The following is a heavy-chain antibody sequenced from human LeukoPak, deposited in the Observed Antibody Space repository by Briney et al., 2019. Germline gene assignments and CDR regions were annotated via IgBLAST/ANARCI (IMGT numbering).Heavy chain of an antibody. V-gene: IGHV4-61*02. CDR3: ARGPPSRYCSSTSCYLMGYYYYYYMDV. D-gene: IGHD2-2*01. J-gene: IGHJ6*03. CDR2: IYTSGST. Sequence: SETLSLTCTVSGGSISSGSYYWSWIRQLAGKGLEWIGRIYTSGSTNYNPSLKSRVTISVDTSKNQFSLKLSSVTAADKAVYYCARGPPSRYCSSTSCYLMGYYYYYYMDVWGKGTTVTVSS. CDR1: GGSISSGSYY.